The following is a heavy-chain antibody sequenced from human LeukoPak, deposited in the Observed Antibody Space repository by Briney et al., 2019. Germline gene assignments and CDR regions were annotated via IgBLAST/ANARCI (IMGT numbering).Heavy chain of an antibody. CDR3: ARGIHPRIVGAIRPNNWFDP. J-gene: IGHJ5*02. Sequence: GASVKVSCKASEYTFTDYSINWVRQAPGQRLEWMGWINAGNGNTRYSQRFQGRVTITRDTSASTAYMELSSLTSEDTAVYYCARGIHPRIVGAIRPNNWFDPWGQGTLVTVSS. D-gene: IGHD1-26*01. V-gene: IGHV1-3*01. CDR2: INAGNGNT. CDR1: EYTFTDYS.